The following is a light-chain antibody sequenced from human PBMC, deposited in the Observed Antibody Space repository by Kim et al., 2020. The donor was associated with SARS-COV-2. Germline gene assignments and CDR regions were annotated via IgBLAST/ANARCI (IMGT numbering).Light chain of an antibody. CDR2: YKSDSRN. V-gene: IGLV5-45*01. CDR3: MIWHNSAVV. J-gene: IGLJ2*01. CDR1: SGINIYSHK. Sequence: LSCTLNSGINIYSHKIYWYQQKPGSPPQFLLRYKSDSRNQQGSGVPSRFSGSKDGSANAGILVISGLQSEDEADYYCMIWHNSAVVFGGGTQLTVL.